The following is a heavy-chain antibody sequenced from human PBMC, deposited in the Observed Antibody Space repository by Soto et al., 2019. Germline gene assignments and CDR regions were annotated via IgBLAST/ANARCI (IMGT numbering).Heavy chain of an antibody. D-gene: IGHD3-22*01. V-gene: IGHV3-23*01. CDR1: GFTFSSYA. J-gene: IGHJ4*02. CDR2: ISGSGGST. CDR3: AKTQPRLTMIVVVHFDY. Sequence: PGGSLRLSCAASGFTFSSYAMSWVRQAPGKGLEWVSAISGSGGSTYYADSVKGRFTISRDNSKNTLYLQMNSLRAEDTAVYYCAKTQPRLTMIVVVHFDYWGQGTLVTVSS.